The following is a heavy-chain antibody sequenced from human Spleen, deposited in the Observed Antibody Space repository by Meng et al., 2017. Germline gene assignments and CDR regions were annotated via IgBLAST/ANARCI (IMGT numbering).Heavy chain of an antibody. D-gene: IGHD2-21*02. CDR2: ISGSGTIK. CDR1: GFTFSTYE. CDR3: ARGGGDSHFDL. Sequence: GESLKISCAASGFTFSTYEMNWVRQAPGKGLEWVSYISGSGTIKYYADSVKGRFTISRDNAKNSLYLQVNSLRAEDTAMYYCARGGGDSHFDLWGQGTLVTVSS. V-gene: IGHV3-48*03. J-gene: IGHJ4*02.